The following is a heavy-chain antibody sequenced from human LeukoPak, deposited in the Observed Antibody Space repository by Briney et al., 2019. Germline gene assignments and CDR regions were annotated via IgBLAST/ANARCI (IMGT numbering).Heavy chain of an antibody. CDR3: AGGIIAAAGPRRLYYYGMDV. CDR1: GFTFSSYG. CDR2: IRYDGSNK. V-gene: IGHV3-30*02. D-gene: IGHD6-13*01. J-gene: IGHJ6*02. Sequence: GGSLRLSCAASGFTFSSYGMHWVRQAPGKGLEWVAFIRYDGSNKYYADSVKGRFTISRDNSKNTLYLQMNSLRAEDTAVYYCAGGIIAAAGPRRLYYYGMDVWGQGTTVTVSS.